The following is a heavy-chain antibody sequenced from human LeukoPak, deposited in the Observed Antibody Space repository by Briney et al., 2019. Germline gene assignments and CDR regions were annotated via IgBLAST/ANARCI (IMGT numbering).Heavy chain of an antibody. CDR2: IYYSGST. J-gene: IGHJ4*02. Sequence: PSETLSLTCTVSGGSISSYYWSWLRQPPGKGLEWIGYIYYSGSTNYNPSLKSRVTISVDTSKNQSSLKLSSVTAADTAVYYCARSDLVSGSYYVVDYWGQGTLVTVSS. D-gene: IGHD1-26*01. V-gene: IGHV4-59*08. CDR1: GGSISSYY. CDR3: ARSDLVSGSYYVVDY.